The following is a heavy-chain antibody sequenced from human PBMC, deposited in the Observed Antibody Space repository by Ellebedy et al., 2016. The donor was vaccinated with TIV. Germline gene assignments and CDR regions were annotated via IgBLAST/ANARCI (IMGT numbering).Heavy chain of an antibody. D-gene: IGHD2-21*02. V-gene: IGHV4-39*01. J-gene: IGHJ4*02. CDR2: IYYSWST. CDR3: ARHRTRTVVATAVFDY. CDR1: GGSISSSVYY. Sequence: MPSETLSLTCTVSGGSISSSVYYWGWISQPPGKGLEWIGSIYYSWSTHYNPSLKSQITISLDTAKNQFSLRLGSVTAADTAVYYCARHRTRTVVATAVFDYWGQGSLVTVSS.